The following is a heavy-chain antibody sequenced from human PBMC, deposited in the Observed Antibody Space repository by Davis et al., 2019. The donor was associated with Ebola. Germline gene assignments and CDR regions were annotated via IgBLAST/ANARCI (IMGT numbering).Heavy chain of an antibody. J-gene: IGHJ6*02. D-gene: IGHD3-3*01. CDR3: ARGGFLEWLLVYYGMDV. CDR2: INHSGST. CDR1: GGSFSGYY. V-gene: IGHV4-34*01. Sequence: SETLSLTCAVYGGSFSGYYWSWIRQPPGKGLEWIGEINHSGSTNYNPSLKSRVTISVDTSKNQFSLKLSSVTAADTAVYYCARGGFLEWLLVYYGMDVWGQGTTVTVSS.